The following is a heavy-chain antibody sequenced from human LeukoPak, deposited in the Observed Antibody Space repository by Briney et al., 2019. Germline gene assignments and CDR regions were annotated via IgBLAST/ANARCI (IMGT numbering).Heavy chain of an antibody. V-gene: IGHV3-30-3*01. CDR1: GFTFSSYA. J-gene: IGHJ4*02. Sequence: PGGSLRLSCAASGFTFSSYAMHWVRQAPGKGLEWVAVISYDGSNKYYADSVKGRFTISGDNSKNTLYLQMNSLRAEDTAVYYCAKVRVAAANFDYWGQGTLVSVSS. CDR2: ISYDGSNK. D-gene: IGHD6-13*01. CDR3: AKVRVAAANFDY.